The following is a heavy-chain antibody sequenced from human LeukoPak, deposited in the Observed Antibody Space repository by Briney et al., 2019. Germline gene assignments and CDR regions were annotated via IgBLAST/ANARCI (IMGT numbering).Heavy chain of an antibody. D-gene: IGHD3-10*01. CDR2: MNPNSGNT. CDR1: GYTFITYD. Sequence: ASVKVSCTASGYTFITYDINWVRQATGHGLEWMGWMNPNSGNTGYAQKFQGRVTMTRNTSISTAYMELSSLTSEDTAVYYCAIPVDTMVRGDSSWGQGTLVTVSS. J-gene: IGHJ4*02. CDR3: AIPVDTMVRGDSS. V-gene: IGHV1-8*01.